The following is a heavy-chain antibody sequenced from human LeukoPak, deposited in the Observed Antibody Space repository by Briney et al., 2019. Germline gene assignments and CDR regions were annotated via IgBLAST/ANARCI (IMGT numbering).Heavy chain of an antibody. CDR1: EFTFSSYT. D-gene: IGHD2-2*02. V-gene: IGHV3-21*01. J-gene: IGHJ4*02. Sequence: GSLRLSCAASEFTFSSYTMNWVRQAPGKGLEWVSSISSSSSYIYYADSMKGRFTISRDNAKNSLYLQMNSLRAEDTAVYFCARGIYTSSPRNPKNFFDYWGQGTLVTVS. CDR3: ARGIYTSSPRNPKNFFDY. CDR2: ISSSSSYI.